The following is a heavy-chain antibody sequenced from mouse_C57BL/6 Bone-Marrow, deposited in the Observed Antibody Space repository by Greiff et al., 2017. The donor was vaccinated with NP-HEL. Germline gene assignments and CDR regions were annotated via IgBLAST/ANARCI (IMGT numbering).Heavy chain of an antibody. CDR2: IWSGGST. Sequence: VKLLESGPGLVQPSQSLSITCTVSGFSLTSYGVHWVRQSPGKGLEWLGVIWSGGSTDYNAAFISRLSISKDNSKSQVFFKMNSLQADDTAIYYCARSTHPSGRDFDYWGQGTTLTVSS. CDR1: GFSLTSYG. V-gene: IGHV2-2*01. CDR3: ARSTHPSGRDFDY. J-gene: IGHJ2*01. D-gene: IGHD2-1*01.